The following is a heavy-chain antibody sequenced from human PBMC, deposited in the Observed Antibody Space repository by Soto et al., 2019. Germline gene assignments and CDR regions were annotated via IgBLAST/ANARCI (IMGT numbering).Heavy chain of an antibody. J-gene: IGHJ4*02. CDR3: ARVASLAAFY. D-gene: IGHD6-6*01. Sequence: WGSLRLSCADSGFTFSSYWMSWVRQAPGKGLEWVANIKQDGNEKYYVDSVKGRFTISRDNAKNSLYLQMNSLRAEDTAVYYCARVASLAAFYWGQGTLVTVS. V-gene: IGHV3-7*05. CDR2: IKQDGNEK. CDR1: GFTFSSYW.